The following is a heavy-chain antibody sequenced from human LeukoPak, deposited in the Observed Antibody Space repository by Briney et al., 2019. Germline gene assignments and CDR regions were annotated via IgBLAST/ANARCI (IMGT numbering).Heavy chain of an antibody. Sequence: PGGSLRLSCGASGFTFSNYWMHWVRQAPGKGLVWVSHINGYGSITTYADSVKGRFTISRDNAKNTLYLQMNSLRAEDTAVYYCARGNYFDYWGQGTLVTVSS. CDR2: INGYGSIT. V-gene: IGHV3-74*01. J-gene: IGHJ4*02. CDR3: ARGNYFDY. CDR1: GFTFSNYW.